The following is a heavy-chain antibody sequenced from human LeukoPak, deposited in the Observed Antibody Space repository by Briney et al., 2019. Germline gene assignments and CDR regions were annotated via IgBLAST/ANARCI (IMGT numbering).Heavy chain of an antibody. CDR3: ARHGYNWNYVVLDY. V-gene: IGHV3-23*01. D-gene: IGHD1-7*01. CDR1: GFSFSSYA. CDR2: IFGNGDTT. J-gene: IGHJ4*02. Sequence: GGSLRLSCAASGFSFSSYAMNWVRQAPGKGLEWVSIIFGNGDTTYYADSVKGRFTVSRDNAKNSLYLQMNSLRAEDTAVYYCARHGYNWNYVVLDYWGQGTLVTVSS.